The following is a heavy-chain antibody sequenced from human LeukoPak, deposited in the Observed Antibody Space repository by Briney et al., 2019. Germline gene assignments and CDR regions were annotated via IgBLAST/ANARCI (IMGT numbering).Heavy chain of an antibody. CDR2: MNPNSGNT. CDR3: ARGPLYSSSSPYYYYYMDV. D-gene: IGHD6-6*01. V-gene: IGHV1-8*01. J-gene: IGHJ6*03. CDR1: GYTFTSYD. Sequence: GASVKVSCKASGYTFTSYDINWVRQATGQGREWMGWMNPNSGNTGYAQKFHGRVTMTRNTSISTAYMELSSLRSEDTAVYYCARGPLYSSSSPYYYYYMDVWGKGTTVTVSS.